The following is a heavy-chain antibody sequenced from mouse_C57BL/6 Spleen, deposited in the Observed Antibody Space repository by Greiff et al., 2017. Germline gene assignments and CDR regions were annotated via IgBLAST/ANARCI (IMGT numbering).Heavy chain of an antibody. CDR1: GYSFTDYN. D-gene: IGHD2-4*01. J-gene: IGHJ1*03. CDR3: ARSGDYERGWYFDV. V-gene: IGHV1-39*01. Sequence: VQLQQSGPELVKPGASVKISCKASGYSFTDYNMNWVKQSNGQSLEWIGVINPNSGTTSYNQKFKGKATVTVDNSSSTAYMQLNSLTSEDSAVYYCARSGDYERGWYFDVWGTGTTVTVAS. CDR2: INPNSGTT.